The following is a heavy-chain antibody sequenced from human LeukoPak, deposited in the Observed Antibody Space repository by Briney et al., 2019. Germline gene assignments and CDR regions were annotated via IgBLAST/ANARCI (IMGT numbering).Heavy chain of an antibody. D-gene: IGHD6-6*01. J-gene: IGHJ4*02. V-gene: IGHV3-23*01. CDR2: ISGSGGST. Sequence: GGSLRLSCAASGFTFSSYAMRWVRQAPGKGLEWVSGISGSGGSTSYADSVKGRFTISRDNSKNTLYLQMNSLRAEDTAVYYCAKGSYSSSSDYWGQGTLVTVSS. CDR1: GFTFSSYA. CDR3: AKGSYSSSSDY.